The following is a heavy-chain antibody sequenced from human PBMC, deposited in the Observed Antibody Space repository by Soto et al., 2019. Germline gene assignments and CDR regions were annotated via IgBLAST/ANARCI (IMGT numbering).Heavy chain of an antibody. D-gene: IGHD3-16*01. Sequence: SETLSLTCAVFGGSISSDTYYWSWIRQYPGRGLEWIGYISHNVVTWYNPSLQSRVNISIDKSANHFSLTLKSVTAADTAVYYCARGQIVMLNWGQGTLVTVSS. J-gene: IGHJ4*02. CDR1: GGSISSDTYY. CDR2: ISHNVVT. CDR3: ARGQIVMLN. V-gene: IGHV4-31*11.